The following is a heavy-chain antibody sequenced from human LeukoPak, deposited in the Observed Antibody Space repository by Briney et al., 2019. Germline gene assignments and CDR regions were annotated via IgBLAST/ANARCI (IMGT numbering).Heavy chain of an antibody. CDR3: ARDNRMRSSWRALDY. D-gene: IGHD6-13*01. V-gene: IGHV4-39*07. J-gene: IGHJ4*02. Sequence: SETLSLTCTVSGVSISSNSYYWGWIRQPPGKGLEWIGSIYYSGSTYYNPSLKSRVTISVDTSKNQFSLKLSSVTAADTAVYYCARDNRMRSSWRALDYWGQGTLVTVSS. CDR2: IYYSGST. CDR1: GVSISSNSYY.